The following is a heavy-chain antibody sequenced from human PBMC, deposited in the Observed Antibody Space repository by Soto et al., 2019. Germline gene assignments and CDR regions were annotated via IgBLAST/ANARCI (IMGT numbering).Heavy chain of an antibody. V-gene: IGHV3-74*01. D-gene: IGHD3-22*01. Sequence: RGAQRLSCGASWFTFGEFWVHWVRQAPGKGLVWVSRINSDGSSTSYADSVKGRFTISRDNAKNTLYLQMNSLRAEDTAVYYCARDSYDSSGYYPYWGQGTLVTVS. J-gene: IGHJ4*02. CDR1: WFTFGEFW. CDR3: ARDSYDSSGYYPY. CDR2: INSDGSST.